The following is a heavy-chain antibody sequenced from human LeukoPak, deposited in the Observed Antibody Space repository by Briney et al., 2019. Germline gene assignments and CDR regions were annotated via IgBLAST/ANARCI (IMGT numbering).Heavy chain of an antibody. CDR2: IYYSGST. Sequence: SETLSLTCTVSGCSISSHYWSWIRQPPGKGLEWIGYIYYSGSTNYNPSLKSRVTLSVDKSKNQFSLKLSSVTAADTAVYYCARLLDDSSGFPHPNFDCWGQGTLVTVSS. D-gene: IGHD3-22*01. V-gene: IGHV4-59*11. J-gene: IGHJ4*02. CDR3: ARLLDDSSGFPHPNFDC. CDR1: GCSISSHY.